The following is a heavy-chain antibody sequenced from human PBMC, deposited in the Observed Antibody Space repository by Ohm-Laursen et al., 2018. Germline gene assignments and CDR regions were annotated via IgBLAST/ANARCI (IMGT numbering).Heavy chain of an antibody. Sequence: SLRLSCAASGFTFSSYEMNWVRQAPGKGLEWVSYISSSGSTIYYADSVKGRFTISRDNAKNSLYLQMNSLRAEDTAVYYCARDEKWELYYYYGMDVWGQGTTVTVS. J-gene: IGHJ6*02. CDR2: ISSSGSTI. CDR1: GFTFSSYE. D-gene: IGHD1-26*01. CDR3: ARDEKWELYYYYGMDV. V-gene: IGHV3-48*03.